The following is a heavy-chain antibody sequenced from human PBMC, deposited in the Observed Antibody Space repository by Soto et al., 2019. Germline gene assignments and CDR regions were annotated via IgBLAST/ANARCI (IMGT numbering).Heavy chain of an antibody. Sequence: QVQLVQSGAEVKKPGSSVKVSCKASGGTFSSYAISWVRQAPGQGLEWMGGIIPIFGTANYAQKFQGRVTITADESTSTAYMELSSLRSEDTAVYYCARDSYQRLTNYYDYYGMDVWGQGTTVTVSS. CDR1: GGTFSSYA. J-gene: IGHJ6*02. V-gene: IGHV1-69*01. CDR2: IIPIFGTA. D-gene: IGHD2-2*01. CDR3: ARDSYQRLTNYYDYYGMDV.